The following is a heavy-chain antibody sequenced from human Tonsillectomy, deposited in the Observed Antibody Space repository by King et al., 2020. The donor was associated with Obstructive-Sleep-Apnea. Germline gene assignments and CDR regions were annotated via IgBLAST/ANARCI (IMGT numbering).Heavy chain of an antibody. J-gene: IGHJ3*02. CDR1: GFTFSSYG. D-gene: IGHD3-10*01. CDR2: ISYDGSNK. CDR3: AKDAYGSGSYYGLNAFDI. V-gene: IGHV3-30*18. Sequence: QWQLVQSGGGVVQPGRSLRLSCAASGFTFSSYGMHWVRQAPGKGLEWVAVISYDGSNKYYADSVKGRFTISRDLSKNTLYLQMHSLRTEDTAVYFCAKDAYGSGSYYGLNAFDIWGQGTMVTVSS.